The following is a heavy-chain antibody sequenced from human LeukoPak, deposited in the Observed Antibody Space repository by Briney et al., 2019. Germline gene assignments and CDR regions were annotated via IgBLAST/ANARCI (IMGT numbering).Heavy chain of an antibody. CDR2: AYHTGHT. CDR1: GGSMINYY. CDR3: ARHPFSAPFDY. J-gene: IGHJ4*02. D-gene: IGHD6-19*01. V-gene: IGHV4-59*08. Sequence: PSETLSLTCTVSGGSMINYYWSWIRLTPGKGLEWIAYAYHTGHTHYNPSLKSRATISLDTSKNQVSLKVNSATAADTAVYYCARHPFSAPFDYWGQGTLVTVSS.